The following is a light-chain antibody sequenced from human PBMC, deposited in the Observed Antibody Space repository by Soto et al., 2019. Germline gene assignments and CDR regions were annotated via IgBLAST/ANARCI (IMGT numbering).Light chain of an antibody. J-gene: IGLJ1*01. CDR2: EVV. CDR1: KNDIGVYDF. CDR3: KSYAGSNPYV. V-gene: IGLV2-8*01. Sequence: QSVLTQPPSASGSPGQSVTISCTGTKNDIGVYDFVSWYQHHPGKAPRLIIYEVVQRPSGVPDRFSGSKSGNTASLTVSGLQAADEADYFCKSYAGSNPYVFGCGTKVTV.